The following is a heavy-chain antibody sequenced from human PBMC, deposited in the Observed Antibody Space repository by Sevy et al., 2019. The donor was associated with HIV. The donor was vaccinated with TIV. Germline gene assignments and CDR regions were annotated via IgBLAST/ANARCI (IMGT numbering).Heavy chain of an antibody. J-gene: IGHJ3*02. CDR2: INSGGGST. CDR3: AKVWTQAGAFDI. CDR1: GFTFTEFV. V-gene: IGHV3-23*01. D-gene: IGHD1-1*01. Sequence: GGSLRLSCAASGFTFTEFVMSWVRQSPGKGLEWVSTINSGGGSTYYADSVKGRFTISRDNSQNTLDLQMNSLRAEDTAVYYCAKVWTQAGAFDIWGQGTMVTVSS.